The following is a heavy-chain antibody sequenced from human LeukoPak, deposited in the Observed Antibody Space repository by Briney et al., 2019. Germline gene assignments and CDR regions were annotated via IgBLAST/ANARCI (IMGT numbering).Heavy chain of an antibody. CDR2: INSDGSSI. V-gene: IGHV3-74*03. Sequence: PGGSLRLSCAASGFTFSSYWMHWVRQAPGKGLVWVSRINSDGSSITYADSVKGRFTISRDNAKNTLYLQMNSLRVEDTAVYYCAREGRVRGYDFDCWGQGTLVTVS. J-gene: IGHJ4*02. CDR1: GFTFSSYW. CDR3: AREGRVRGYDFDC. D-gene: IGHD5-12*01.